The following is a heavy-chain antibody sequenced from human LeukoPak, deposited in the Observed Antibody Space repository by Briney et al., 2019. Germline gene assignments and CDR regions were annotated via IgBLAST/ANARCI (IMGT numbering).Heavy chain of an antibody. CDR1: GGSIRHYY. CDR3: AREDPQTKVPEGMDV. Sequence: SETLSLTCTVSGGSIRHYYWSWIRQPPGKGPEWIGYIYYTGTTNYNPSLKSRVTISVDTSKNQFSLKLNSVTAADAAVYYCAREDPQTKVPEGMDVWGQGTTVTVSS. J-gene: IGHJ6*02. V-gene: IGHV4-59*01. D-gene: IGHD4/OR15-4a*01. CDR2: IYYTGTT.